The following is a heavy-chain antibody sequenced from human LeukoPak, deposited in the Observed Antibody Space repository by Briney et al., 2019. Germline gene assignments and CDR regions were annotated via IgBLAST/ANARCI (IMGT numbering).Heavy chain of an antibody. Sequence: PGGSLRLSCAASGFTFSGSAIHWVRQASGKGLEWVGRIRSKANHYATAYAPSVRGRFTISRDDSKNTAYLQMTSLKTEDTAVYYCVQSSEGETTPDVLDYWGQGTLVTVSS. V-gene: IGHV3-73*01. J-gene: IGHJ4*02. CDR3: VQSSEGETTPDVLDY. D-gene: IGHD1-7*01. CDR2: IRSKANHYAT. CDR1: GFTFSGSA.